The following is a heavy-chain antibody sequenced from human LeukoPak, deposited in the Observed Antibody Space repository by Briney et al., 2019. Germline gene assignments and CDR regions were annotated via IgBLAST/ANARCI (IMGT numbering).Heavy chain of an antibody. Sequence: PGGSLRLSCAASGFTFSSYWMHWVRQAPGKGLVWVSRINSDGSTTSYADSVRGRFSISRDNAKNTLYLQMNSLRAEDTAVYYCARGLSGYASSLGYWGQGTLVTVSA. CDR1: GFTFSSYW. J-gene: IGHJ4*02. CDR3: ARGLSGYASSLGY. V-gene: IGHV3-74*01. D-gene: IGHD6-6*01. CDR2: INSDGSTT.